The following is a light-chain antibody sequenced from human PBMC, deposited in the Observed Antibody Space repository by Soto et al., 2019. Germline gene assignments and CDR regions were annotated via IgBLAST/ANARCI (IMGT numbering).Light chain of an antibody. V-gene: IGLV1-51*01. Sequence: QSVLTRPPSLSAAPGQKVTISCSGSNSNIGSKYVSWYQLLPGAAPKLLIYDNYKRPSGIPDRFSGSQSGTSATLGITGLQTGDEADYYCGSWDSRLSVVVFGGGTKLTVL. J-gene: IGLJ3*02. CDR2: DNY. CDR1: NSNIGSKY. CDR3: GSWDSRLSVVV.